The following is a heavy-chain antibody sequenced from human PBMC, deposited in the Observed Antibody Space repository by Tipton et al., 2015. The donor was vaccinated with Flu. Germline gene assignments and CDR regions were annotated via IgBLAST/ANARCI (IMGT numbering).Heavy chain of an antibody. V-gene: IGHV4-34*01. CDR3: ARLSGNDDAFDI. CDR1: GGSFSGYY. Sequence: TLSLTCAVYGGSFSGYYWSWICQPPGKGLEWIGEINHSGSTNYNPSLKSRVTISVDTSKNQFSLKLSSVTAADTAVYCCARLSGNDDAFDIWGQGTMVTVSS. CDR2: INHSGST. D-gene: IGHD1-1*01. J-gene: IGHJ3*02.